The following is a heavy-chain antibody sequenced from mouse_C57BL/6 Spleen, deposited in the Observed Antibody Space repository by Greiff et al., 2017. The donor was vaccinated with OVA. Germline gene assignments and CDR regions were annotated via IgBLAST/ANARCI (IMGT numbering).Heavy chain of an antibody. CDR3: AREGEKYTCNWFDY. CDR1: GFTFSDYY. D-gene: IGHD4-1*01. V-gene: IGHV5-16*01. Sequence: EVQLVESGGGLVQPGSSMKLSCTASGFTFSDYYMAWVRQVPEKGLEWVANINYDGGNNYYLDSLKGSFIITRDNARNILYLQMSSLKAEDTASYCCAREGEKYTCNWFDYWGQGTTVTVSA. CDR2: INYDGGNN. J-gene: IGHJ2*01.